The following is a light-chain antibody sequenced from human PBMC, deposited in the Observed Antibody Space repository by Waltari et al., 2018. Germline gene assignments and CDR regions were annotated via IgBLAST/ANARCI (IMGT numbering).Light chain of an antibody. CDR3: EEYNNWPPGT. V-gene: IGKV3D-15*01. Sequence: ETVVTQSPGTLSVSPGERATLSCRTSPSIGSSLAWYQQKPGQSPRLLIYHASTRATGIPARLSGSGSETEFTLTSSSLQSEDSAVYYCEEYNNWPPGTFGQGTRVEV. CDR2: HAS. CDR1: PSIGSS. J-gene: IGKJ1*01.